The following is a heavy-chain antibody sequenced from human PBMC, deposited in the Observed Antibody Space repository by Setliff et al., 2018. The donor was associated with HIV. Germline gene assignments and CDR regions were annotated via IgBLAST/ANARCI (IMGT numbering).Heavy chain of an antibody. CDR1: GGSMRSSGYS. CDR3: ARRGDFFYYAMDV. CDR2: IYYNGNA. J-gene: IGHJ6*02. Sequence: SETLSLTCAVSGGSMRSSGYSWTWIRQAPGKGLEWVGYIYYNGNAYYNPSLKSRVTISVDRSKNQFSLKLSSVSAADTAVYYCARRGDFFYYAMDVWGQGTTVTVS. V-gene: IGHV4-30-2*01.